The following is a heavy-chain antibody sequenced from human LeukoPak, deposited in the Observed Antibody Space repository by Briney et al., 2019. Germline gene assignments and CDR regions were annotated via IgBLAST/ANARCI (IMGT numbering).Heavy chain of an antibody. J-gene: IGHJ4*02. V-gene: IGHV1-8*03. Sequence: GASVKVSCKASGYTFTSYDINWVRQATGQGLEWMGWMNPNSSNTGYAQKFQGRVTITRNTSISTAYTELSSLRSEDTAVYYCARDYGSGRIQPYFDYWGQGTLATVSS. D-gene: IGHD3-10*01. CDR1: GYTFTSYD. CDR2: MNPNSSNT. CDR3: ARDYGSGRIQPYFDY.